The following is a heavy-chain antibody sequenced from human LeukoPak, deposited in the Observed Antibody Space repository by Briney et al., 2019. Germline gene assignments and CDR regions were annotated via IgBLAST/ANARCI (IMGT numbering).Heavy chain of an antibody. CDR3: ARDRAYSTFDF. J-gene: IGHJ4*02. CDR1: GFTFSSHW. CDR2: INVDDTSK. V-gene: IGHV3-7*01. Sequence: GGSLRLSCAASGFTFSSHWMTWVRQAPGKGLERVAIINVDDTSKSYPDSVKGRFTISRDNARNSLFLQMNNLRAEDTAVYYCARDRAYSTFDFWGQGTLVAVSS. D-gene: IGHD4-11*01.